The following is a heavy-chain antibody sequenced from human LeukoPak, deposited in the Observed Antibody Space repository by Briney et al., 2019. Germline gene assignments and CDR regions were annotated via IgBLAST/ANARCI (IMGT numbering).Heavy chain of an antibody. CDR1: GFSFSSYA. CDR3: ARDSREWRYFDY. CDR2: ISYDGSNK. J-gene: IGHJ4*02. V-gene: IGHV3-30-3*01. Sequence: GGSLRLSCAASGFSFSSYAMHWVRQAPGKGLEWVAVISYDGSNKYYADSVKGRFTISRDNSKNTLYLQMNSLRAEDTAVYYCARDSREWRYFDYWGQGTLVTVSS. D-gene: IGHD2-15*01.